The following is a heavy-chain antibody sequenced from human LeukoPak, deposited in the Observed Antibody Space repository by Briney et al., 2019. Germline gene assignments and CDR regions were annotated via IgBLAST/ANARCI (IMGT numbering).Heavy chain of an antibody. J-gene: IGHJ4*02. CDR2: IYSSGST. CDR1: SGSISNYY. V-gene: IGHV4-59*08. Sequence: SETLSLTCTVSSGSISNYYWSWTRQPPGRGLEWIGYIYSSGSTNYNPSLKSRVTISLDTPKNQFSLKLSSVTAADTAVYYCARHDYGDYGILVYWGQGTLVTVSS. CDR3: ARHDYGDYGILVY. D-gene: IGHD4-17*01.